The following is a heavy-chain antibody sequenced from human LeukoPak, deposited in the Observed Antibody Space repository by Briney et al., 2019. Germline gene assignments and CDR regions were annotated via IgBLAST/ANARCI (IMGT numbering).Heavy chain of an antibody. Sequence: GGSLRLSCAASGFTFSDYSMNWVRQAPGKGLEWVSRINTDGSSTSYADSVKGRFTISRDNAKNTLYLQMNSLRAEDTAVYYCARVYYDRGLRFDYWGQGTLVTVSS. D-gene: IGHD3-22*01. CDR1: GFTFSDYS. J-gene: IGHJ4*02. CDR2: INTDGSST. CDR3: ARVYYDRGLRFDY. V-gene: IGHV3-74*01.